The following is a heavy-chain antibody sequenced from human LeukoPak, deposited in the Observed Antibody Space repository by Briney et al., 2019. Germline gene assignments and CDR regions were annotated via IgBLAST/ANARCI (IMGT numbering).Heavy chain of an antibody. D-gene: IGHD5/OR15-5a*01. J-gene: IGHJ6*03. V-gene: IGHV3-21*01. CDR1: GFTFSSYS. Sequence: GGSLRLSCAASGFTFSSYSMNWVRQAPGKGLEGGSSISSRSYYIYYTDSVKDRFTISRDHAKNSLYLQMNSLRAEDTAVYYCARDPPLVSGPVYYYYYMDVWAKGPRSPST. CDR3: ARDPPLVSGPVYYYYYMDV. CDR2: ISSRSYYI.